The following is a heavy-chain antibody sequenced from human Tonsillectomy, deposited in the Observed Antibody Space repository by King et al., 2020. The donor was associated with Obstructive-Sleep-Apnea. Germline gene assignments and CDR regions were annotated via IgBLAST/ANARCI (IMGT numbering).Heavy chain of an antibody. D-gene: IGHD2-15*01. Sequence: VQLVESGGVLVQPGGSLRLSCAASGFNFSSYAMTWVRQAPGKGLEWVSTISGSGGSTYYADSVKGRFTISRDNSKKTWYLQMNSLSAEDTAVYYCAKAQQYCSGGSCYSSVDYWGQGTLVTVSS. J-gene: IGHJ4*02. CDR2: ISGSGGST. CDR1: GFNFSSYA. V-gene: IGHV3-23*04. CDR3: AKAQQYCSGGSCYSSVDY.